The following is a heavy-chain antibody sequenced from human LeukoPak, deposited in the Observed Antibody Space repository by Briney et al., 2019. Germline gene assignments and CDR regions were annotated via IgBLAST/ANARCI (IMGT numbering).Heavy chain of an antibody. D-gene: IGHD3-22*01. CDR3: ARDPGGQVKYYDSSGFDY. V-gene: IGHV3-30*03. CDR2: ISPDGSGK. CDR1: GSTFSIYD. J-gene: IGHJ4*02. Sequence: GVSLRLSCVVRGSTFSIYDIPWVPQALSKELEWVAVISPDGSGKNYVDSVEGRFTISRDNSKNTLYLQMNSLRAEDTALYYCARDPGGQVKYYDSSGFDYWGQGTLVTVSS.